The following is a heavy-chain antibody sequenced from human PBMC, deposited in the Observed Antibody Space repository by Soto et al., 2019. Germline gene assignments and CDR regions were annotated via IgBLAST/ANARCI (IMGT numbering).Heavy chain of an antibody. D-gene: IGHD4-17*01. J-gene: IGHJ6*02. CDR1: GFSFSSYS. CDR2: ISSSSSYI. CDR3: ARGGDYGDYGYYYYGMDV. V-gene: IGHV3-21*01. Sequence: GGSLRLSCAASGFSFSSYSMNWVRQAPGKGLEWVSSISSSSSYIYYADSVKGRFTISRDNAKNSLYLQMNSLRAEDTAVYYCARGGDYGDYGYYYYGMDVWGQGTTVTVSS.